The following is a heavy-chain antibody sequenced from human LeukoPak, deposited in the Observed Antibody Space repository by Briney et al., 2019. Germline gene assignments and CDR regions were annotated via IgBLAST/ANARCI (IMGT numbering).Heavy chain of an antibody. CDR1: GYSISSGYY. D-gene: IGHD3-10*01. CDR3: ARALSYYYGSGSYYHDY. CDR2: IYHSGST. V-gene: IGHV4-38-2*01. J-gene: IGHJ4*02. Sequence: PSETLSLTCAVSGYSISSGYYWGWIGQPPGKGLEWIGSIYHSGSTYYNPSLKSRVTISVDTSKNQFSLKLSSVTAADTAVYYCARALSYYYGSGSYYHDYWGQGTLVTVSS.